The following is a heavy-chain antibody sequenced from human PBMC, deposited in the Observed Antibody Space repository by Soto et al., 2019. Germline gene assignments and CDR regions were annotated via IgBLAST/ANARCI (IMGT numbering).Heavy chain of an antibody. CDR1: GFTFSSYA. CDR3: ARAGGSYVWGSYRYRRGGMDV. Sequence: PGGSLRLSCAAAGFTFSSYAMHWGRQAPGKGLEWVAVISYDGSNKYYADSVKGRFTISRDNSKNTLYLQMNSLRAEDTAVYYCARAGGSYVWGSYRYRRGGMDVWGQGTTVTVSS. CDR2: ISYDGSNK. V-gene: IGHV3-30-3*01. J-gene: IGHJ6*02. D-gene: IGHD3-16*02.